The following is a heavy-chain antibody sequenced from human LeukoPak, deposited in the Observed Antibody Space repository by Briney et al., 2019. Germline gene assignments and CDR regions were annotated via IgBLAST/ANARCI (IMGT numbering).Heavy chain of an antibody. CDR2: INSDGSST. V-gene: IGHV3-74*01. CDR1: GFTFSSYG. J-gene: IGHJ4*02. CDR3: ARESTMVRGTEDY. D-gene: IGHD3-10*01. Sequence: GGSLRLSCAASGFTFSSYGMHWVRQAPGKGLVWVSRINSDGSSTSYADSVKGRFTISRDNAKNTLYLQMNSLRAEDTAVYYCARESTMVRGTEDYWGQGTLVTVSS.